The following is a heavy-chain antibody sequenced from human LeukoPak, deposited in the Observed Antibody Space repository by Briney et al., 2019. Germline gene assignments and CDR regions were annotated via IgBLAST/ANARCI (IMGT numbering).Heavy chain of an antibody. CDR2: IYPGDCDT. CDR1: GYSFTSYW. V-gene: IGHV5-51*01. Sequence: GESLKISCKGSGYSFTSYWIGWVRQMPGKGLEWMGIIYPGDCDTRYSPSFQGQVTISADKSISTAYLQWSSLKAPDTAMYYCARRYRSRDGYNYLIFDYWGQGTLVTVSS. J-gene: IGHJ4*02. D-gene: IGHD5-24*01. CDR3: ARRYRSRDGYNYLIFDY.